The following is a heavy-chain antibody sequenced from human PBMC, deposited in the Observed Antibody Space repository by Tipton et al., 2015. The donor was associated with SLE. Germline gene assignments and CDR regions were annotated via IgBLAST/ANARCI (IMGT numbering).Heavy chain of an antibody. J-gene: IGHJ4*01. V-gene: IGHV4-59*01. Sequence: TLSLTCTVSSGSISSYHWSWIRQPPGKGLEWIGYIYYSGNTNHNPSLESRVTISLDTSKNQFSLKLNSVTAADTAVYYCARIRPDSTADYWGQGTLVTVSS. CDR3: ARIRPDSTADY. CDR1: SGSISSYH. CDR2: IYYSGNT. D-gene: IGHD3-3*01.